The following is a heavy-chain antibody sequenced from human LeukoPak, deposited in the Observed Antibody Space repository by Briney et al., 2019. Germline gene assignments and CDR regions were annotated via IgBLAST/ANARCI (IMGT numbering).Heavy chain of an antibody. CDR2: IIPIFGTA. J-gene: IGHJ4*02. D-gene: IGHD1-26*01. V-gene: IGHV1-69*13. CDR1: GGTFSSYA. Sequence: ASVKVSCKASGGTFSSYAISWVRQAPGQGLEWMGGIIPIFGTANYAQKFQGRVTITADESTSTAYMELSSLRSEDTAVYYCARDRDHGGGNEKLDYWGQGTLVTVSS. CDR3: ARDRDHGGGNEKLDY.